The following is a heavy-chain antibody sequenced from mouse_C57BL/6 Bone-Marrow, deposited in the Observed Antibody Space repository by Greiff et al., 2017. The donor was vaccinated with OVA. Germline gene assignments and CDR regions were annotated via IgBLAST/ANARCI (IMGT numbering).Heavy chain of an antibody. CDR1: GFTFSSYA. V-gene: IGHV5-4*01. D-gene: IGHD1-1*01. CDR3: AREGSTVVATDWYFDV. CDR2: ISDGGSYT. J-gene: IGHJ1*03. Sequence: EVQVVESGGGLVKPGGSLKLSCAASGFTFSSYAMAWVRQTPEKRLEWVATISDGGSYTYYPDKVKGRFTISRDNAKHNLYLQMSHLKSEDTAMYYCAREGSTVVATDWYFDVWGTGTTVTVSS.